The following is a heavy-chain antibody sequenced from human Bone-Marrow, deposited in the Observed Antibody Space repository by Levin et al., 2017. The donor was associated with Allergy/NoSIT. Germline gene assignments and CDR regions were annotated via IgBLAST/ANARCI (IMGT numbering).Heavy chain of an antibody. V-gene: IGHV3-9*01. D-gene: IGHD3-22*01. CDR1: GFTFEDYA. J-gene: IGHJ4*02. CDR2: ISWNSGSI. Sequence: PGGSLRLSCAVSGFTFEDYAMHWVRQAPGKGLEWVSGISWNSGSIDYADSVKGRFTISRDNAKKSLYLQMNSLRAEDTAFYYCTKDRNPDHDDSSGYAIYFEDWGQGTLVTVSS. CDR3: TKDRNPDHDDSSGYAIYFED.